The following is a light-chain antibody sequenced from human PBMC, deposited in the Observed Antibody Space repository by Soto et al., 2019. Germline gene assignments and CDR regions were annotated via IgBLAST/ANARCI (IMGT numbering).Light chain of an antibody. CDR3: QQYEIWPLT. CDR1: QSVHNN. J-gene: IGKJ4*01. CDR2: DTS. Sequence: EVVMTQSPATLSVSPGDRATLSCRASQSVHNNLAWYQQKPGQAPRLLIFDTSTRATDIPIRFTGGGSGTEFTLTISSLQSEDSAVYYFQQYEIWPLTFGGGTKVEIK. V-gene: IGKV3-15*01.